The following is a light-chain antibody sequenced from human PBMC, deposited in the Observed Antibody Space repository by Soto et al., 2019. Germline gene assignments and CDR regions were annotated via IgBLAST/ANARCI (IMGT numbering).Light chain of an antibody. V-gene: IGLV2-14*03. Sequence: QSALTQPASVSGSPGQSITISCTGTSRDVGAYDYVSWYLQYPDKAPQLLIYYVDHRPSGVSSRFSGSKSGNTASLTISGLQAEDEGDYYCSSYISSSTFVVFGGGTKLTVL. CDR2: YVD. CDR1: SRDVGAYDY. CDR3: SSYISSSTFVV. J-gene: IGLJ2*01.